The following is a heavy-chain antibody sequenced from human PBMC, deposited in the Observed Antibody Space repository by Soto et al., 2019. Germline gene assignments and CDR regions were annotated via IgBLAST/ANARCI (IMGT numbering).Heavy chain of an antibody. CDR2: ISGSGGST. CDR1: GFTFSSYA. J-gene: IGHJ4*02. Sequence: GGSRRLSCAASGFTFSSYAMSWVRRAPGKGLEWVSAISGSGGSTYYADSVQGRFTISRDNAKNTLYLQMNSLRAEDTAVYYCARRSEEYSSSFDYWGRGTLVTVSS. CDR3: ARRSEEYSSSFDY. D-gene: IGHD6-6*01. V-gene: IGHV3-23*01.